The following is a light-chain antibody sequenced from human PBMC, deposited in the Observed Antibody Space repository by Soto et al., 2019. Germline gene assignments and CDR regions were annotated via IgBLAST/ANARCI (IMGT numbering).Light chain of an antibody. V-gene: IGLV8-61*01. CDR3: VLFMGNGIWV. Sequence: QTVVTQETSLSVSPGGTVTLTCGLSSGSISANYYPSWYQRAPGQSPRTLIYSTNIRSSGVPDRFSGSILGNKAALTITGAQADYESDYYRVLFMGNGIWVFGGGTKLTVL. J-gene: IGLJ3*02. CDR2: STN. CDR1: SGSISANYY.